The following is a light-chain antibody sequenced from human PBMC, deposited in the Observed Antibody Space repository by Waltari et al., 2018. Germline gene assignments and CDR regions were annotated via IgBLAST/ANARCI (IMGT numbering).Light chain of an antibody. V-gene: IGKV1-5*03. Sequence: DIQVTQSPSTLSASVGDRVTITCRASHSIVVCLAWYQPKPGKSPKLLIYKASYLESGVPSRFSGSASGTAFTLTISSLQADDFATYYCLQYNSYSWTFGQGTTVEIK. CDR3: LQYNSYSWT. CDR1: HSIVVC. CDR2: KAS. J-gene: IGKJ1*01.